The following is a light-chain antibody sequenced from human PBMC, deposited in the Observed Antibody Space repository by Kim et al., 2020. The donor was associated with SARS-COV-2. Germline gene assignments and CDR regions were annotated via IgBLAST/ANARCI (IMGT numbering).Light chain of an antibody. CDR1: SGYSNYK. Sequence: CNLSSGYSNYKVDWYQQRPGEGPRFVMRVGTGGIVGSKGDGIPDRFSVLGSGLNRYLTIKNIQEEDESDYHCGADHGSGSNFVVVFGGGTQLTVL. CDR2: VGTGGIVG. V-gene: IGLV9-49*01. J-gene: IGLJ2*01. CDR3: GADHGSGSNFVVV.